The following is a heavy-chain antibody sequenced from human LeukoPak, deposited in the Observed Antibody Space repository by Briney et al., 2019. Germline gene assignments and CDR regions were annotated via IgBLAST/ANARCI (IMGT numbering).Heavy chain of an antibody. CDR3: AREGGPYRPLDY. J-gene: IGHJ4*02. Sequence: SGTLSLTCGVSGGPITNTNYWTWVRQPPGKGLEWIGEVNLQGSTNYNPSLMGRVAISVDTSENHISLQLTSVTAADTAVYYCAREGGPYRPLDYSGQGTLVTVSS. V-gene: IGHV4-4*02. CDR2: VNLQGST. CDR1: GGPITNTNY.